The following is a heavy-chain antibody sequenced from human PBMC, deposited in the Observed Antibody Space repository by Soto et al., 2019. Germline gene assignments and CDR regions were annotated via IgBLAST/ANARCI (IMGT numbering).Heavy chain of an antibody. Sequence: VGSLRLSCAASGFTFSNFAMYWVRQAPGKGLEWVTVISYDGSHKYYADSVKGRFTISRDNSKNTLYLQMNNLRAEDSAVYFCARDYSYQRAMDVWGQGTTVTVSS. CDR1: GFTFSNFA. D-gene: IGHD2-15*01. CDR3: ARDYSYQRAMDV. V-gene: IGHV3-30-3*01. J-gene: IGHJ6*02. CDR2: ISYDGSHK.